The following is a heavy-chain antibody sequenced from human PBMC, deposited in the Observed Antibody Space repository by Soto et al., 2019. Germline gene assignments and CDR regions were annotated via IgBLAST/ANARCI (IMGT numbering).Heavy chain of an antibody. CDR3: AKIESRFFYDSTGYYPFDY. Sequence: PGGSLRLSCVASGFPFSNYAMTWVRQAPGKGLEWVSALSGSGVSTYYADSVMGRFTISRDNSKNTVYLQMNSLRAGDTAVYYCAKIESRFFYDSTGYYPFDYWGQGTLVTVSS. D-gene: IGHD3-22*01. CDR2: LSGSGVST. J-gene: IGHJ4*02. V-gene: IGHV3-23*01. CDR1: GFPFSNYA.